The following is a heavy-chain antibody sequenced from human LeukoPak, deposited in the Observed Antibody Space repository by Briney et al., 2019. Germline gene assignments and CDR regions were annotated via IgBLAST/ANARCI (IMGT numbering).Heavy chain of an antibody. CDR2: INPNSGGT. D-gene: IGHD3-9*01. J-gene: IGHJ4*02. CDR1: GYTFTGYY. V-gene: IGHV1-2*02. CDR3: ARSPHILTGENFDY. Sequence: ASVKVSCKASGYTFTGYYIHWVRQAPGQGLEWMGWINPNSGGTNYQGRVTMARDTSISTAYMELSRLRSDDTAVYYCARSPHILTGENFDYWGQGTLVTVSS.